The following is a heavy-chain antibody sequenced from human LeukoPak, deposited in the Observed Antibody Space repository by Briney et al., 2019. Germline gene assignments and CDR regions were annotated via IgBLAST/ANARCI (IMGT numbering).Heavy chain of an antibody. CDR1: EFTFTNLW. CDR2: TNRDGSEK. J-gene: IGHJ3*02. Sequence: GGSLRLSCAASEFTFTNLWMSWVRQAPGKGLEWVANTNRDGSEKYYVDSVKGRVTISRDNAMNFLYLQLNSLRVDDTAVYYCARDSASCRGCAFDIWGQGTVVTVSS. V-gene: IGHV3-7*01. CDR3: ARDSASCRGCAFDI. D-gene: IGHD2-2*01.